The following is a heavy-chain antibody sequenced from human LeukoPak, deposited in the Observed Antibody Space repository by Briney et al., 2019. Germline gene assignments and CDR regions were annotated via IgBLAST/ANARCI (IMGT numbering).Heavy chain of an antibody. D-gene: IGHD3-16*02. CDR2: ISSSSSDI. CDR3: ASAQGGVILPDYFHH. V-gene: IGHV3-21*01. CDR1: GFTFRTHT. J-gene: IGHJ1*01. Sequence: GGSLRLSCAASGFTFRTHTMNWVRQAPGKGLEWVSCISSSSSDIYYADSVKGRFTISRDNAKNSLYLQMNSLRADDTAVYFCASAQGGVILPDYFHHWGQGTLVTVSS.